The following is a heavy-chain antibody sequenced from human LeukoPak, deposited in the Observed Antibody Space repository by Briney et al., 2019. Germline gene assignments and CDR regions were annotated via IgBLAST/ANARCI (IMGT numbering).Heavy chain of an antibody. CDR3: AGGSITIFGVDHYYYYYGMDV. V-gene: IGHV4-61*02. J-gene: IGHJ6*02. D-gene: IGHD3-3*01. Sequence: SQTLSLTCTVSGGSISSGSYYWSWIRQPAGTGVEWIGRIYTSGSTNYNPSLKSRVTISVDTSKNQFSLKLSSVTAADTAVYYCAGGSITIFGVDHYYYYYGMDVWGQGTTVTVSS. CDR2: IYTSGST. CDR1: GGSISSGSYY.